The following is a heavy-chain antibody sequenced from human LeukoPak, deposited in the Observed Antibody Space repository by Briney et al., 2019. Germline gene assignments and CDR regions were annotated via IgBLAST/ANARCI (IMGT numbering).Heavy chain of an antibody. J-gene: IGHJ4*02. CDR2: INWNGGST. V-gene: IGHV3-20*04. CDR1: GFTFDDYG. Sequence: GGSLRLSCAASGFTFDDYGMSWVRQAPGKGLEWVSGINWNGGSTGYADSVKGRFTISRDNAKNSVYLQMNSLRAEDTAVYYCARRCSSTSCLQYWGQGTLVTVSS. CDR3: ARRCSSTSCLQY. D-gene: IGHD2-2*01.